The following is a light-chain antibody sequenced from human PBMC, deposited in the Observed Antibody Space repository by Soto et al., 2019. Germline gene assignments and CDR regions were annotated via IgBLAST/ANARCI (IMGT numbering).Light chain of an antibody. V-gene: IGKV3-15*01. CDR1: QSVSSN. CDR2: GAS. J-gene: IGKJ1*01. Sequence: ETEMTQSPATLSVSQGERAILPCRASQSVSSNLAWYQQKPGQAPRLLIYGASTRATGIPARFSGSGSGTDFTLTISDVQPEDFAVYYCHQRQSWPRTFGQGTNVDIK. CDR3: HQRQSWPRT.